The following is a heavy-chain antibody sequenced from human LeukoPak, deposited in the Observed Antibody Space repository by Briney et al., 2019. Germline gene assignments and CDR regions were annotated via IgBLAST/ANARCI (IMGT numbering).Heavy chain of an antibody. CDR2: INPNSGGT. J-gene: IGHJ5*02. CDR1: GYTFTGYY. D-gene: IGHD1-14*01. Sequence: ASVEVSCKASGYTFTGYYMHWVRQAPGQGLEWMGWINPNSGGTNYAQKFQGRVTMTRDTSISTAYMELSRLRSDDTAVYYCARDPGPPSWFDPWGQGTLVTVSS. CDR3: ARDPGPPSWFDP. V-gene: IGHV1-2*02.